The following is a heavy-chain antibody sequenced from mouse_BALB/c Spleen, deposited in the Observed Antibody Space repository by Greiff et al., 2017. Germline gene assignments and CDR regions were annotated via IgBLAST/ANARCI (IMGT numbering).Heavy chain of an antibody. V-gene: IGHV1-54*01. CDR2: INPGSGGT. J-gene: IGHJ3*01. CDR1: GYAFTNYL. CDR3: ARGLNWEVFAY. Sequence: QVQLQQSGAELVRPGTSVKVSCKASGYAFTNYLIEWVKQRPGQGLEWIGVINPGSGGTNYNEKFKGKATLTADKSSSTAYMQLSSLTSDDSAVYFCARGLNWEVFAYWGQGTLVTVSA. D-gene: IGHD4-1*01.